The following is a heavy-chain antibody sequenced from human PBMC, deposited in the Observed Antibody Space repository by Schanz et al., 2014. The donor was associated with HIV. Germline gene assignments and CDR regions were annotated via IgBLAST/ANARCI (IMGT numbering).Heavy chain of an antibody. D-gene: IGHD4-17*01. Sequence: EVQLVESGGGLVKPGGSLRLSCAASGFTFSTYSMNWVRQAPGKGLEWVSSISSSSSYLYYADSVKGRFTVSRDNSKNTNTLYLQMNSLRAEDTAVYYCYGDESGYWGQGTLVTVSS. CDR1: GFTFSTYS. V-gene: IGHV3-21*01. CDR2: ISSSSSYL. J-gene: IGHJ4*02. CDR3: YGDESGY.